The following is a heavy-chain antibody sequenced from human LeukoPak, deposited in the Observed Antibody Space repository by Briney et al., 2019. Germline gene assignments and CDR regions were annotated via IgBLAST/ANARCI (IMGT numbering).Heavy chain of an antibody. CDR3: ARGGYSGYDFVY. D-gene: IGHD5-12*01. Sequence: GGSLRLSCAASGFTFSSYSMKWVRQAPGKGLEWVSVLYSGGNTYYADSVKGRFTISRDNSKNTLYLQMNSLRAEDTAVYYCARGGYSGYDFVYWGQGTLVTVSS. V-gene: IGHV3-53*01. CDR2: LYSGGNT. CDR1: GFTFSSYS. J-gene: IGHJ4*02.